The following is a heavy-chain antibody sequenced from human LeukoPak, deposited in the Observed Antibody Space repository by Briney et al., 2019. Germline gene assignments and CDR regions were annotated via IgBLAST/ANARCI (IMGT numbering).Heavy chain of an antibody. Sequence: GGSLRLSCAASGFTFSSYGMNWVRQAPGKGLEWVSSISSSSSYIYYADSVKGRFTISRDNAKNSLYLQMNSLRAEDTAVYYCARDTIDRYCSSTSCHTNYYYYYYMDVWGKGTTVTVSS. CDR2: ISSSSSYI. D-gene: IGHD2-2*02. CDR3: ARDTIDRYCSSTSCHTNYYYYYYMDV. V-gene: IGHV3-21*01. J-gene: IGHJ6*03. CDR1: GFTFSSYG.